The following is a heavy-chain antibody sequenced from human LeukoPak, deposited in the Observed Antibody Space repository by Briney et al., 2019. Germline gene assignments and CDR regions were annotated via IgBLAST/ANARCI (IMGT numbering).Heavy chain of an antibody. CDR2: ISSSGTYT. J-gene: IGHJ3*02. CDR3: ARDRGYKAFDI. Sequence: GGSLRLSCAASGFTFSDYYMTWIRQAPGKGLEWVSYISSSGTYTNYADSVKGRFTISRDNAKNSLYLQMNSLRVDDTAVYYCARDRGYKAFDIWGQGTMVTVSS. D-gene: IGHD5-18*01. V-gene: IGHV3-11*05. CDR1: GFTFSDYY.